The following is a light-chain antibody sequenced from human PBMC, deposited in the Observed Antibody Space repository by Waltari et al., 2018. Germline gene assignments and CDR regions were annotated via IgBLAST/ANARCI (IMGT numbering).Light chain of an antibody. J-gene: IGLJ3*02. Sequence: QYVLTQPPSASGTPGQEVTISCSGTTSHIGKNYVYWYQQVPGTAPKLLMYRNDQRPSGVSDRFSGYKSGTSASLAISALRSEDEADYYCATWDNSLSGAVFGGGTKVTVL. CDR3: ATWDNSLSGAV. CDR1: TSHIGKNY. CDR2: RND. V-gene: IGLV1-47*01.